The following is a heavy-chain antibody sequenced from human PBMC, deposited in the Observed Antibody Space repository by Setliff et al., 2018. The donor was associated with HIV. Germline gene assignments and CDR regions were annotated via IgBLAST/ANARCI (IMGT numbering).Heavy chain of an antibody. D-gene: IGHD6-13*01. CDR3: AKPDAGPVSTIAATGNNALNI. J-gene: IGHJ3*02. CDR1: GFTFSSYT. Sequence: GGSLRLSCAASGFTFSSYTMNWVRQAPGKGREWVSSISSSSYYIYYADSVKDRFTISIDNAKNSLFLKMNSLSAEDTAVYYCAKPDAGPVSTIAATGNNALNIWGQGTRVTVSS. CDR2: ISSSSYYI. V-gene: IGHV3-21*01.